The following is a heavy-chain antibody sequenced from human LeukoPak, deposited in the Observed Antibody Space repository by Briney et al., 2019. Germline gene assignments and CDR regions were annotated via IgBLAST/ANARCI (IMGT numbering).Heavy chain of an antibody. Sequence: SETLSLTCTVSGGSLSSYYWSWIRQPPGKGLEWIGYIYSSGITNYNPSLKSRVTMSVDTSRTQFSLRLGSVTAADTAVYYCVSTYRRLGPQSHDDWGRGTLVTVSS. CDR2: IYSSGIT. CDR3: VSTYRRLGPQSHDD. D-gene: IGHD3-9*01. J-gene: IGHJ4*02. CDR1: GGSLSSYY. V-gene: IGHV4-59*01.